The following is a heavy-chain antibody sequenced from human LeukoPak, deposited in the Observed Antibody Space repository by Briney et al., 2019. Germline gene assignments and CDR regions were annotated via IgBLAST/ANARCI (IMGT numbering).Heavy chain of an antibody. Sequence: GESLKISCKGSGYSFTSYWIGWVRQMPGKGLEWMGIIYPGDSDTRYSPSFQGQVTISADKSISTAYLQWSSLKASDTAMYYCARQGSSGGTSYIKFDPWGQGTLVTVSS. CDR1: GYSFTSYW. CDR2: IYPGDSDT. CDR3: ARQGSSGGTSYIKFDP. J-gene: IGHJ5*02. V-gene: IGHV5-51*01. D-gene: IGHD2-2*01.